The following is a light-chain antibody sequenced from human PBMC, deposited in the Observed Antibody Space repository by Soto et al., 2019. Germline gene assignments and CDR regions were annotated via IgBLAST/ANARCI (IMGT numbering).Light chain of an antibody. CDR3: SSDAGNYNYV. J-gene: IGLJ1*01. CDR2: EVT. V-gene: IGLV2-8*01. CDR1: SSDVGGYDH. Sequence: QSALTQPPSASGSPGQSVTIPCTGSSSDVGGYDHVSLYQQHPGKAPKLLIYEVTKRPAGVPDRFSGSKSGNTASLTVSGIQAEDEADYFFSSDAGNYNYVFGAGTKLTVL.